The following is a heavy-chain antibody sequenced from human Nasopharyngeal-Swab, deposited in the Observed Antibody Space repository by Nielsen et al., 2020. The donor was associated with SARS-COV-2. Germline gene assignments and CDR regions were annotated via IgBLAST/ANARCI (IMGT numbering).Heavy chain of an antibody. CDR2: IYSGGRT. D-gene: IGHD3-22*01. J-gene: IGHJ2*01. Sequence: GGSLRLSCEASGFTVSSNYMSWVRQAPGKGLEWVSVIYSGGRTYYADSVKGRFTISRDNSKNTLYLQVNSLRAEDTAVYYCASLRAGYYDSSGFHNWYFDLWGRGTLVTVSS. CDR1: GFTVSSNY. V-gene: IGHV3-66*01. CDR3: ASLRAGYYDSSGFHNWYFDL.